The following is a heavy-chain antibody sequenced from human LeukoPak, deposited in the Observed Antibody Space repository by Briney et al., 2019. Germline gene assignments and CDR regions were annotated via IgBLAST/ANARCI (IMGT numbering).Heavy chain of an antibody. CDR3: AKGRCSGVGCDSLHS. CDR2: ISDDSSFT. V-gene: IGHV3-23*01. J-gene: IGHJ4*02. Sequence: PGGSLRLSCVASGLRFRSYAMNWVRQAPGKGLECISTISDDSSFTYYADSVKGRSAISRDDSKNTLYLQMNNLKVEDTAVYYCAKGRCSGVGCDSLHSWGQGALVTVSS. CDR1: GLRFRSYA. D-gene: IGHD2-15*01.